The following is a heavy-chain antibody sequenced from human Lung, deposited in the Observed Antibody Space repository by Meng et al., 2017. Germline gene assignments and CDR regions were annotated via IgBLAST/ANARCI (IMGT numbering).Heavy chain of an antibody. CDR2: IYNSGRA. V-gene: IGHV4-4*02. CDR3: ARRGLWLDHQNIDY. CDR1: GCPLRSSNL. Sequence: VKLAVPGPGRVTPLRTLYLKCDVSGCPLRSSNLWRWVRQPTGKGMEWIGEIYNSGRAHYNPSIKSRVTISVDKSKNQFSLKLSSVAAADTAVYYCARRGLWLDHQNIDYWGQGTLVTVSS. J-gene: IGHJ4*02. D-gene: IGHD6-19*01.